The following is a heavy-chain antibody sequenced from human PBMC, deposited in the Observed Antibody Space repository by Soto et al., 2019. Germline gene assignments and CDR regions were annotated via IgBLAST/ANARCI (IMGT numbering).Heavy chain of an antibody. CDR2: FDYTGST. Sequence: AGTLSLTSTVSGAFISTCHYYWIWIRQPPGKGLEWIATFDYTGSTEDNPALESRVTMPVDQSKNQFSLRLTSVTAADTAVYYCVRHDFSKWFDTRGQGTPVTVSS. CDR1: GAFISTCHYY. J-gene: IGHJ5*02. D-gene: IGHD2-21*02. V-gene: IGHV4-39*01. CDR3: VRHDFSKWFDT.